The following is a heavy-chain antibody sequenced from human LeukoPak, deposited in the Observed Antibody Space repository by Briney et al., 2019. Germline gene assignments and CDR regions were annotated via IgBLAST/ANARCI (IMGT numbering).Heavy chain of an antibody. CDR3: ARHNGVAVAGIYLDY. CDR1: GGSISPYY. CDR2: IYYSGST. D-gene: IGHD6-19*01. V-gene: IGHV4-59*01. Sequence: PSETLSLTCTVSGGSISPYYWSWIRQPPGKGLEWIGYIYYSGSTNYNASLKSRVTISVDTSKNQFSLKLSSVTAADTAVYYCARHNGVAVAGIYLDYWGQGTLVTVSS. J-gene: IGHJ4*02.